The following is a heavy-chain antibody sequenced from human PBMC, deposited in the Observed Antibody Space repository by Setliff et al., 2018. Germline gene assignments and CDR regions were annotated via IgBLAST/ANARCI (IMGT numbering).Heavy chain of an antibody. CDR2: VSGSGGST. Sequence: GGSLRLSCAASGFTFTTYAMSWVRQAPGKGLEWVSGVSGSGGSTFYADSVKGRFTISRDNSKNTIYLQMNSLRADDTAVYYCARDLVGYCSGGSCYDWDYWGQGTLVTVSS. CDR3: ARDLVGYCSGGSCYDWDY. D-gene: IGHD2-15*01. J-gene: IGHJ4*02. CDR1: GFTFTTYA. V-gene: IGHV3-23*01.